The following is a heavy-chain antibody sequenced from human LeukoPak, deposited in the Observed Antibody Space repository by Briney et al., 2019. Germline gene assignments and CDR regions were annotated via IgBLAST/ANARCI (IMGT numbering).Heavy chain of an antibody. CDR2: IIPIFGTA. CDR1: GGTFSSYA. Sequence: ASVKVSCKASGGTFSSYAISWVRQAPGQGLEWMGGIIPIFGTANYAQKFQGRVTITTDESTSTAYMELSSLRSEDTAVYYCARGIFGNGDYYYMDVWGKGTTVTVSS. V-gene: IGHV1-69*05. CDR3: ARGIFGNGDYYYMDV. J-gene: IGHJ6*03. D-gene: IGHD3-3*01.